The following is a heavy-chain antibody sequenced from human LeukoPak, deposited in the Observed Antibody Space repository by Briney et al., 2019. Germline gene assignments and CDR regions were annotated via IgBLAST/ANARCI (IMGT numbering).Heavy chain of an antibody. CDR1: GGSISSGVYY. Sequence: SQTLSLTCTVSGGSISSGVYYWSWIRQPPGKGLEWIGYIYYSGSTNYNPSLKSRVTISVDTSKNQFSLKLSSVTAADTAVYYCARVIPPQYSNWFDPWGQGTLVTVSS. CDR3: ARVIPPQYSNWFDP. CDR2: IYYSGST. J-gene: IGHJ5*02. D-gene: IGHD6-6*01. V-gene: IGHV4-61*08.